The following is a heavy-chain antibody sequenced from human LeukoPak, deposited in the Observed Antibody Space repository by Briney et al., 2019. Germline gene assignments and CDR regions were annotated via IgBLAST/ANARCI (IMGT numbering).Heavy chain of an antibody. J-gene: IGHJ4*02. CDR1: GYTFTSYY. Sequence: ASVKVSCKASGYTFTSYYMHWVRQAPGQGLEWMGIINPSGGSTSYAQKFQGRVTMTRDTSTSTVYMALSSLRSEDTAVYYCARYGRIAVAGTPSNFDYWGQGTLVTVSS. V-gene: IGHV1-46*01. CDR2: INPSGGST. CDR3: ARYGRIAVAGTPSNFDY. D-gene: IGHD6-19*01.